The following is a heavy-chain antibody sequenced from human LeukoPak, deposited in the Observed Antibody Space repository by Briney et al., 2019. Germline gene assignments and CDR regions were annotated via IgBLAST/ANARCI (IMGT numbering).Heavy chain of an antibody. V-gene: IGHV6-1*01. CDR1: GDSVSDKKAA. J-gene: IGHJ4*02. CDR2: TFYRSKWFN. CDR3: ARDLDDGTYFYNPLDS. Sequence: SQTLSLTCAISGDSVSDKKAAWNWIRHSPSRGLEWLGRTFYRSKWFNDYAPSVKSRITINGDTSGNQFSLQLNSVTPEDMAMYYCARDLDDGTYFYNPLDSWGQGTLVTVSS. D-gene: IGHD1-7*01.